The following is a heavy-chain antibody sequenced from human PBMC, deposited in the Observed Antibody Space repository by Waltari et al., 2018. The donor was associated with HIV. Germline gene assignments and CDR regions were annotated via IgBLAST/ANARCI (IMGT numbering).Heavy chain of an antibody. CDR3: AREISNNSGRYFDY. CDR2: INTDEIGT. D-gene: IGHD1-26*01. V-gene: IGHV3-74*01. Sequence: EVQLVESGGGLVQPGGSLILSCAASGFTFSTYWLHWVRQAPGKGLVWVSRINTDEIGTTYADSVKGRFTISRDNAKNTLYLQMNSLRAEDTAVYYCAREISNNSGRYFDYWGQGTLVTVSS. CDR1: GFTFSTYW. J-gene: IGHJ4*02.